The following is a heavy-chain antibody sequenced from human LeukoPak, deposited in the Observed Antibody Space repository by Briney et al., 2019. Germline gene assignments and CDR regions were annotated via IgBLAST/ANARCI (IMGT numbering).Heavy chain of an antibody. V-gene: IGHV3-30*04. CDR1: GFTFRSYA. Sequence: GGSLRLSCAASGFTFRSYAMLWVRQAPGKGLEWVAVISYDGSNKYYADSVKGRFTISRDNSKNTLYLQMNSLRAEDTAVYYCARGGYCSGGSCFWSVSSFDFWGQGTLVTVSS. CDR3: ARGGYCSGGSCFWSVSSFDF. J-gene: IGHJ4*02. D-gene: IGHD2-15*01. CDR2: ISYDGSNK.